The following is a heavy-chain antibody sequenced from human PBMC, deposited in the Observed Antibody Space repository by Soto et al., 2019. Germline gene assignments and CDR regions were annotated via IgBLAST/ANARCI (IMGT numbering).Heavy chain of an antibody. CDR2: ISYDGSNK. J-gene: IGHJ4*02. D-gene: IGHD3-22*01. CDR3: AKQLNYYDSSGYYLGY. CDR1: GFTFSSYG. Sequence: VQLVESGGGVVQPGRSLRLSCAASGFTFSSYGMHWVRQAPGKGLEWVAVISYDGSNKYYADSVKGRFTISRDNSKNTLYLQMNSLRAEDTAVYYCAKQLNYYDSSGYYLGYWGQGTLVTVSS. V-gene: IGHV3-30*18.